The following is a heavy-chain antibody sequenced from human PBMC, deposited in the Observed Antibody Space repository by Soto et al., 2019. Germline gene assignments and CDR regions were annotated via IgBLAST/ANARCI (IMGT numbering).Heavy chain of an antibody. V-gene: IGHV1-2*02. CDR1: GYTFTAYY. Sequence: GASVKVSCKASGYTFTAYYMHWVRQAPGQGLEWMGWINPNSGGTNYAQEFQGRVTMTRDTSTSTAYMEVSGLRSDDTAVYFCARLPPPSLYYYGTDVWGQGTTVTVSS. CDR3: ARLPPPSLYYYGTDV. CDR2: INPNSGGT. J-gene: IGHJ6*02.